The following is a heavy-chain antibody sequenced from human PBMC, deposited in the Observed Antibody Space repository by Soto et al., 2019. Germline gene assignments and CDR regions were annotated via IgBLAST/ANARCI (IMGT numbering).Heavy chain of an antibody. CDR2: IYPGDSDT. Sequence: PGESLKISCKGSGYSFTSYWIGWVRQMPGKGLEWMGIIYPGDSDTRYSPSFQGQVTISADKSISTAYLQWSSLKASDTAMYYCARPSQLDYYVIDVWGQRTSDTGSS. CDR1: GYSFTSYW. D-gene: IGHD6-6*01. J-gene: IGHJ6*02. CDR3: ARPSQLDYYVIDV. V-gene: IGHV5-51*01.